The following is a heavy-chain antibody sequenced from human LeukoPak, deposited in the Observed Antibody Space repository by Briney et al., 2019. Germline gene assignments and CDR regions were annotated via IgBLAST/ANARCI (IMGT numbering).Heavy chain of an antibody. V-gene: IGHV1-69*04. CDR2: IIPILGIA. J-gene: IGHJ4*02. CDR3: ARVLGILATIHNY. D-gene: IGHD5-12*01. CDR1: GGTFSSYA. Sequence: ASVKVSCKASGGTFSSYAISWVRQAPGQGLEWMGRIIPILGIANYAQKFQGRVTITADKSTSTAYMELSSLRSDDTAVYYCARVLGILATIHNYWGQGTLVTVSS.